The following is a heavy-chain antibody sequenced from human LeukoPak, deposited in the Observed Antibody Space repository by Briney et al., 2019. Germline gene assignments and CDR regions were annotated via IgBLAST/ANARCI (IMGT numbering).Heavy chain of an antibody. CDR2: IYHSGST. D-gene: IGHD3-10*01. CDR1: GGSVSSGNFY. CDR3: ARAHYYGSGSYYREYYYYYYMDV. J-gene: IGHJ6*03. Sequence: SETLSLTCTVSGGSVSSGNFYWTWIRQPPGKGLEWIGSIYHSGSTYYNPSLKSRVTISVDTSKNQFSLKLSSVTAADTAVYYCARAHYYGSGSYYREYYYYYYMDVWGKGTTVTVSS. V-gene: IGHV4-39*07.